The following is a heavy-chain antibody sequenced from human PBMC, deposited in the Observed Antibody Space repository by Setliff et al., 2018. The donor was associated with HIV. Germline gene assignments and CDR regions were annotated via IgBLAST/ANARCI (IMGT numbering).Heavy chain of an antibody. CDR2: IYYRGSA. D-gene: IGHD3-16*01. V-gene: IGHV4-39*07. CDR3: ARDLPPRILRLGEYDAFDI. Sequence: PSETLSLTCTVSGGSISSSSYYWGWIRQPPGKGLEWIGSIYYRGSAYYNPSLKSRVTISVDTSKNQFSLKLNSVTAADTAVYYCARDLPPRILRLGEYDAFDIWGQGTKVTVSS. J-gene: IGHJ3*02. CDR1: GGSISSSSYY.